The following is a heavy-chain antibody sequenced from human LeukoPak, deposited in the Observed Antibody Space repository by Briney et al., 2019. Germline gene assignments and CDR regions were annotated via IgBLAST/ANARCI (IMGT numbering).Heavy chain of an antibody. CDR3: AREWGLYLDP. CDR2: IIPIFGTA. V-gene: IGHV1-69*05. D-gene: IGHD1-26*01. J-gene: IGHJ5*02. Sequence: ASVKVSCKASGGTFSSYAISWVRQAPGQGLEWMGGIIPIFGTANYAQKLQGRVTMTTDTSTSTAYMELRSLRSDDTAVYYCAREWGLYLDPWGQGTLVTVSS. CDR1: GGTFSSYA.